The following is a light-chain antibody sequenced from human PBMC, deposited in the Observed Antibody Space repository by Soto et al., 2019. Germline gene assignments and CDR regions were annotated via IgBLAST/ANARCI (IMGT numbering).Light chain of an antibody. CDR2: AAS. J-gene: IGKJ4*01. Sequence: EIVMTQSPAPLSLSPGERATLSCRASQGVSRHLAWYQQKPGPAPRLLIYAASTRAAGVPAMFSGSGSGTEFTLTISSLQSEHFTVYYCQQYHQWPLTFGGGTKVEI. CDR3: QQYHQWPLT. V-gene: IGKV3D-15*01. CDR1: QGVSRH.